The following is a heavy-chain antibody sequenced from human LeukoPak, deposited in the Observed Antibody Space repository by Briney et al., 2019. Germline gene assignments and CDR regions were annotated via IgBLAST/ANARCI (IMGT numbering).Heavy chain of an antibody. Sequence: ASVKVSCKASGYTFNSYGISWVRQAPGQGLEWMGWNSAYNGNTNYAQKLQGRVTMTTDTSTSTAYMELRSLGSDDTAVYYCARVSDYDSSGYYYDPWGQGTLVTVSS. CDR3: ARVSDYDSSGYYYDP. CDR1: GYTFNSYG. D-gene: IGHD3-22*01. V-gene: IGHV1-18*01. CDR2: NSAYNGNT. J-gene: IGHJ5*02.